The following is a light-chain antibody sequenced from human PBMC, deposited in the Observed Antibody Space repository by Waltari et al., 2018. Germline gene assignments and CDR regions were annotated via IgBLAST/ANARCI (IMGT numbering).Light chain of an antibody. CDR2: DTS. V-gene: IGKV3-20*01. CDR1: QNVKSNE. J-gene: IGKJ4*01. Sequence: EIVLTQSPGTLSLSPGDRATLSCRASQNVKSNELAWYQQKPGQAPRLLIYDTSSRATGVPDRFRGSGSGTDFILTVSRLEAEEFVLYYCRQYGTPLTFGGGTKVEIK. CDR3: RQYGTPLT.